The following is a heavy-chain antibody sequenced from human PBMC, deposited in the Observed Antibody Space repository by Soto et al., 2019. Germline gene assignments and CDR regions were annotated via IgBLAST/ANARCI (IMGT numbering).Heavy chain of an antibody. J-gene: IGHJ6*03. CDR1: GFTFSSYD. V-gene: IGHV3-13*01. CDR2: IGTAGDT. Sequence: EVQLVESGGGLVQPGGSLRLSCAASGFTFSSYDMHWVRQATGKGLEWVSAIGTAGDTYYPGSVKGRFTISRENAKNSLYLQMNSLRAGDTAVYYCARSADYYYYMDVWGKGTTVTVSS. CDR3: ARSADYYYYMDV.